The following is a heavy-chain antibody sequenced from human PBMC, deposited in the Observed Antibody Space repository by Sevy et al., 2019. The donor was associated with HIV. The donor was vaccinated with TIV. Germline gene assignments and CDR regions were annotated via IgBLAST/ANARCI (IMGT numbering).Heavy chain of an antibody. V-gene: IGHV3-21*01. CDR3: ARDELRYFDWLSSGYYYYYGMDV. Sequence: GGSLRLSCAASGFTFSSYSMNWVRQAPGKGLEWVSSTSSSSSYIYYADSVKGRFTISRDNAKNSLYLQMNSLRAEDTAVYYCARDELRYFDWLSSGYYYYYGMDVWGQGTTVTVSS. D-gene: IGHD3-9*01. CDR1: GFTFSSYS. J-gene: IGHJ6*02. CDR2: TSSSSSYI.